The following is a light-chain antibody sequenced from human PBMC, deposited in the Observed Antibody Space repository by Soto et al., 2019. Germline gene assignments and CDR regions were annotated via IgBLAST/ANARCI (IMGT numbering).Light chain of an antibody. CDR2: GAS. V-gene: IGKV3-11*01. CDR1: QSVRNN. J-gene: IGKJ5*01. Sequence: EIVMNQSPATLSVSPGERATLSCRASQSVRNNLAWYQQKPGQAPSLLIYGASTRATGIPARFSGSGSGTEFTLTISSLEPEDFGLYYCQQRSDWFTFGQGTRLEIK. CDR3: QQRSDWFT.